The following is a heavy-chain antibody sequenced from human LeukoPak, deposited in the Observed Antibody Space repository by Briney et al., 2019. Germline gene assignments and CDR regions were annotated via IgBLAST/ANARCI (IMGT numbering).Heavy chain of an antibody. CDR2: ISYDGSNK. J-gene: IGHJ4*02. CDR3: ARVSGVQRYYFDY. V-gene: IGHV3-30-3*01. CDR1: GFTFSSYA. D-gene: IGHD7-27*01. Sequence: GGSLRLSCAASGFTFSSYAMHWVRQAPGKGLEWVAVISYDGSNKYYADSVKGRFTISRDNSKNTLYLQMNSLRAEDTAVYYCARVSGVQRYYFDYWGQGTLVTVSS.